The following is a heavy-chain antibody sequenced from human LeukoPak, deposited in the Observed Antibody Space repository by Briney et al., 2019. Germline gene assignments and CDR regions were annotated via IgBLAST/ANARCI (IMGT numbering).Heavy chain of an antibody. J-gene: IGHJ6*04. CDR3: ARDPAV. D-gene: IGHD2-2*01. Sequence: PSETLSLTCTVSGYSISSYYWSWIRQPPGKGLEWIGHIYYSGSTSYNPSLKSRVTISIDTSKNQFSLKLSSVTAADTAVYYCARDPAVWGKGTTVSVSS. V-gene: IGHV4-59*01. CDR1: GYSISSYY. CDR2: IYYSGST.